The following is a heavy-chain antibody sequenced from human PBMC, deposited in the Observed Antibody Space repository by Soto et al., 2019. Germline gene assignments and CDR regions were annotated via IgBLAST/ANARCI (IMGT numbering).Heavy chain of an antibody. D-gene: IGHD3-10*01. CDR2: FDPEDGET. V-gene: IGHV1-24*01. Sequence: ASVKVSCKVSGYTLTELSMHWVRQAPGKGLEWMGGFDPEDGETIYAQKFQGRVTMTEDTSTDTAYMELSSLRSEDTAVYYCATGGYGSGSLFYHYYGMDVWGQGTTVTVSS. CDR3: ATGGYGSGSLFYHYYGMDV. J-gene: IGHJ6*02. CDR1: GYTLTELS.